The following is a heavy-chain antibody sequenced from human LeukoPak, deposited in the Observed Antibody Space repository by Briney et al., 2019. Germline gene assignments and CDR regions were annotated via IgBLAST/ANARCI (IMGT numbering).Heavy chain of an antibody. CDR1: GFTFSSYA. V-gene: IGHV3-23*01. Sequence: GGSLRLFCAASGFTFSSYAMSWVRQAPGKGLEWVSAISGSGGSTYYADSVKGRFTISRDNSKNTLYLQMNSLRAEDTAVYYCAKDEHIVVVPAAPNYWGQGTLVTVSS. J-gene: IGHJ4*02. CDR2: ISGSGGST. D-gene: IGHD2-2*01. CDR3: AKDEHIVVVPAAPNY.